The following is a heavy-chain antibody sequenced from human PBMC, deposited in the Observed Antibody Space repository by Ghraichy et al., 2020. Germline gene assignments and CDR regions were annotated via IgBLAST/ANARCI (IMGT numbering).Heavy chain of an antibody. D-gene: IGHD6-6*01. CDR2: ISSSGNSR. J-gene: IGHJ4*02. CDR3: ARDQTYSSSISLDN. CDR1: GFTFSRYG. Sequence: GGSLRLSCAASGFTFSRYGMHLVRQAPGKGLEWVSYISSSGNSRKYADSMKGRFTISRDNANNLLYLQMNSLRAEDTAVYYCARDQTYSSSISLDNWGQGTLVTVSS. V-gene: IGHV3-48*03.